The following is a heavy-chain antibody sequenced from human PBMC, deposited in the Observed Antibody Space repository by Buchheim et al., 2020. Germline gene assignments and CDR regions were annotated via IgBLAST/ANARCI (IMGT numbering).Heavy chain of an antibody. CDR2: IKSKVDGETT. V-gene: IGHV3-15*01. Sequence: VQLVKSGGGLVKPGGSLRLSCEGSGFTFTSAWMVWVRQAPGKGLEWVGRIKSKVDGETTDFASPMKGRISISRDDSKNMVFLQIDNLKVEDTAVYYCTTGSRGHWGQGTL. D-gene: IGHD3-10*01. J-gene: IGHJ4*02. CDR1: GFTFTSAW. CDR3: TTGSRGH.